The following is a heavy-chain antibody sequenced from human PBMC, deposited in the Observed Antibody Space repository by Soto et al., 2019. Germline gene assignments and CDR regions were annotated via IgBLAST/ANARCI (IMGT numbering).Heavy chain of an antibody. CDR3: ARDRHGDLDY. CDR1: GGSISSYY. Sequence: PSETLSLTCTVSGGSISSYYWSWIRQPPGKGLEWIGYIYYSGSTNYNPPLKSRVTISVDTSKNQFSLKLSSVTAADTAVYYCARDRHGDLDYWGQGTLVTVSS. J-gene: IGHJ4*02. CDR2: IYYSGST. V-gene: IGHV4-59*01. D-gene: IGHD4-17*01.